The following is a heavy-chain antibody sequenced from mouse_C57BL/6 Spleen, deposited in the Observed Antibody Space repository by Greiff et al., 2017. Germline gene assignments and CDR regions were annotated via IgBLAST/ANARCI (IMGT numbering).Heavy chain of an antibody. CDR1: GYSITSGYD. CDR2: ISYSGST. Sequence: EVQVVESGPGMVKPSQSLSLTCTVTGYSITSGYDWHWIRHFPGNKLEWMGYISYSGSTNYNPSLKSRISITHDTSKNHFFLKLNSVTTEDTATYYCARSGLLYLFDYWGQGTTLTVSS. V-gene: IGHV3-1*01. CDR3: ARSGLLYLFDY. D-gene: IGHD2-12*01. J-gene: IGHJ2*01.